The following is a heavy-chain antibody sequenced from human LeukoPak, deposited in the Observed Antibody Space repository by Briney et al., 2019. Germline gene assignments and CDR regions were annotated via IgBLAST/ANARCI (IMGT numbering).Heavy chain of an antibody. D-gene: IGHD1/OR15-1a*01. V-gene: IGHV6-1*01. CDR3: ARDFGTIRSFEF. CDR1: GDSVSSNWAA. J-gene: IGHJ4*02. CDR2: TFYRSRWYN. Sequence: SQTLSLTCAISGDSVSSNWAAWNWIRQSPSRGLEWLGRTFYRSRWYNDFAVSVKSRITINADTSKNQFSLQLNSVTSEDTAVYYCARDFGTIRSFEFWGQGILVIVTS.